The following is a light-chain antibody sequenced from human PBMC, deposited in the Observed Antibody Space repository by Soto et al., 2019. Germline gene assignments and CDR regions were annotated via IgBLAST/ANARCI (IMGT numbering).Light chain of an antibody. CDR3: SSTWV. CDR1: SSDVGSYNF. CDR2: EGS. Sequence: QSALTQPASVSGSPGQSITISCAGTSSDVGSYNFVSWYQQHPGKAPKLMIYEGSKRLSGVTNRVSGSKSGKTASLTISGLQGEEEADYAGSSTWVFGTGTKVTV. J-gene: IGLJ1*01. V-gene: IGLV2-23*01.